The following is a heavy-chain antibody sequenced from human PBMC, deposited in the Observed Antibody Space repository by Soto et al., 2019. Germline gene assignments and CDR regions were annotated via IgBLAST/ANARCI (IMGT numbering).Heavy chain of an antibody. D-gene: IGHD3-3*01. CDR2: MNPNSGNT. Sequence: ASVKVSCKASGYTFTSYDINWVRQATGQGLEWMGWMNPNSGNTGYAQKFQGRVTMTRNTSISTAYMELSSLRSEDTAVYYCARGGARDFWSGYYDYYYYYYMDVWGKGTTVTVSS. J-gene: IGHJ6*03. CDR1: GYTFTSYD. V-gene: IGHV1-8*01. CDR3: ARGGARDFWSGYYDYYYYYYMDV.